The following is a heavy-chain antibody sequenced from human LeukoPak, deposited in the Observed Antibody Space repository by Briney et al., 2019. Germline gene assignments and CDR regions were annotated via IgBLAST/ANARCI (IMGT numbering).Heavy chain of an antibody. CDR1: GGTFDMCA. V-gene: IGHV1-69*13. D-gene: IGHD3-10*01. J-gene: IGHJ6*03. CDR2: IIPMFGTA. Sequence: SVKVSCKGFGGTFDMCAISWVRQAPRQGLEWMGGIIPMFGTANYAQKFQGRVTITADESTRTAYMELSSLRSEDTAVYYCARPNGPLRDITMVRGYYYYMDVWGKGTTVTVSS. CDR3: ARPNGPLRDITMVRGYYYYMDV.